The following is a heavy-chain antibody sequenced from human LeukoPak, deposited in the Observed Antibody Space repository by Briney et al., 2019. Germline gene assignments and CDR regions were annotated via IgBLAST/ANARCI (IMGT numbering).Heavy chain of an antibody. Sequence: PGGSLRLSCAASEITFSDYYMSWVRQAPGKGLEWVAVISYDGSNKYYADSVKGRFTISRDNSKNTLYLQMNSLRAEDTAVYYCAKDQAYSFDYWGQGTLVTVSS. CDR1: EITFSDYY. CDR3: AKDQAYSFDY. J-gene: IGHJ4*02. D-gene: IGHD2-15*01. V-gene: IGHV3-30*18. CDR2: ISYDGSNK.